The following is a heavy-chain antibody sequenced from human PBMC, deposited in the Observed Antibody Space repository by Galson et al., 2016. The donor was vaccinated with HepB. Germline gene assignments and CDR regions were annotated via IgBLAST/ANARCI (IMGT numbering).Heavy chain of an antibody. CDR2: IRPSGGST. Sequence: SVKVSCKASGYTFTTYYIHWVRQAPGQGLEWKGVIRPSGGSTSLAQKFQGRVTVTRDTSTTTVYMELNSLRSEDTAVYYCARDAILYYGPGRDGMDVWGQGTTVIVSS. J-gene: IGHJ6*02. CDR1: GYTFTTYY. D-gene: IGHD3-10*01. CDR3: ARDAILYYGPGRDGMDV. V-gene: IGHV1-46*01.